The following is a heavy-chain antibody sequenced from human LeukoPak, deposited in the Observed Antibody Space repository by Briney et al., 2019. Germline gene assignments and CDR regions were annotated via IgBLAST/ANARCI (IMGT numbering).Heavy chain of an antibody. CDR1: GGSISSSSYY. J-gene: IGHJ4*02. D-gene: IGHD1-26*01. V-gene: IGHV4-61*01. Sequence: PSETLSLTCTVSGGSISSSSYYWSWLRLPPGKGPEWIGSISYSGSTNYNPSLKSRVTISIDTSKNHFSLKVTSVTAADTAVYYCARGLGSYPYYFDYWGQGTLVTVSS. CDR3: ARGLGSYPYYFDY. CDR2: ISYSGST.